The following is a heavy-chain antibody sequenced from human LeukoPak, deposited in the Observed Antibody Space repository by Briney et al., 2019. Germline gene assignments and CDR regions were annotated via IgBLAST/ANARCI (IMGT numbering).Heavy chain of an antibody. Sequence: ASVKVSCKASGYTFTGYYMHWVRQAPGQGLEWMGWIHPNTGDTHYAQKFQGRVNMTRDTSISTAYMDLSRLRFDDTAVYYCARDQAVLRLKEYHYYFGMDVWGQGTTVTVSS. CDR1: GYTFTGYY. CDR2: IHPNTGDT. D-gene: IGHD2/OR15-2a*01. V-gene: IGHV1-2*02. J-gene: IGHJ6*02. CDR3: ARDQAVLRLKEYHYYFGMDV.